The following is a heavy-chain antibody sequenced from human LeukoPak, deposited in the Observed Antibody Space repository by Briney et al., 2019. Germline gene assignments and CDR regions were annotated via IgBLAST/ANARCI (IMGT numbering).Heavy chain of an antibody. CDR3: ATSRSAYYWGAY. D-gene: IGHD3-3*01. CDR2: IYYSGST. V-gene: IGHV4-59*01. J-gene: IGHJ4*02. CDR1: GGSINSYY. Sequence: PSETLSLTCTVSGGSINSYYWSWIRQPPGKGLEWIGYIYYSGSTNYNPSLKSRVTISVDTSKNQFSLKLSSVTTADTAVYYCATSRSAYYWGAYWGQGTLVTVSS.